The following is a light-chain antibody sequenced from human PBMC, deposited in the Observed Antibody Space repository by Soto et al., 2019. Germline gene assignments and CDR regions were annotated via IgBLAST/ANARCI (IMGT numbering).Light chain of an antibody. CDR2: DAS. CDR1: QSISSW. Sequence: DIQMTQSPSTLSASVGDRVTITCRASQSISSWLAWYQQKPGKALKLLIYDASTLQSGVPSRFSGSGSGTEFTLSISSLEPEDSAVYYCQQRNIWPPVTFGHGTRLEIK. J-gene: IGKJ5*01. CDR3: QQRNIWPPVT. V-gene: IGKV1-5*01.